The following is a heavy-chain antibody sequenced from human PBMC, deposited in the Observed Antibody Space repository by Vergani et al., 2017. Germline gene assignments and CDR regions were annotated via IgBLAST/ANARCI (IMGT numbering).Heavy chain of an antibody. CDR3: AREGSSGYDY. D-gene: IGHD3-22*01. CDR1: GFTFSDYY. Sequence: VQLVESGGGLVKPGGSLRLSCAASGFTFSDYYMSWIRQAPGKGLEWVANIKQDGSEKYYVDSVKGRFTISRDNAKNSLYLQMNSLRAEDTAVYYCAREGSSGYDYWGQGTLVTVSS. CDR2: IKQDGSEK. J-gene: IGHJ4*02. V-gene: IGHV3-7*03.